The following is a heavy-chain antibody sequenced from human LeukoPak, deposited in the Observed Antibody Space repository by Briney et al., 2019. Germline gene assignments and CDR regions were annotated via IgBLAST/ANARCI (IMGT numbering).Heavy chain of an antibody. J-gene: IGHJ6*02. Sequence: PSETLSLTCAVYGGSFSGYYWSWIRQPPGKGLEWIGEINHSGSTNYNPSLKSRVTISVDTSKNQFSLKLSSVTAADTAVYYCARRTDCSSTSCYRTSYYGMDVWGQGTTVTVSS. CDR1: GGSFSGYY. D-gene: IGHD2-2*01. CDR2: INHSGST. CDR3: ARRTDCSSTSCYRTSYYGMDV. V-gene: IGHV4-34*01.